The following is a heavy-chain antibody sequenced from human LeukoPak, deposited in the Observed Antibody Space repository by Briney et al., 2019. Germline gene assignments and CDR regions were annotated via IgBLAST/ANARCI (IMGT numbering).Heavy chain of an antibody. CDR1: GYTFTSHG. V-gene: IGHV1-46*01. J-gene: IGHJ4*02. Sequence: ASVKVSCKASGYTFTSHGITWLRQAPGQGLEWMGIINPSGGSTSYAQKFQGRVTMTRDTSTSTVYMELSSLRSEDTAVYYCARDSIAVAGTFFYWGQGTLVTVSS. CDR3: ARDSIAVAGTFFY. D-gene: IGHD6-19*01. CDR2: INPSGGST.